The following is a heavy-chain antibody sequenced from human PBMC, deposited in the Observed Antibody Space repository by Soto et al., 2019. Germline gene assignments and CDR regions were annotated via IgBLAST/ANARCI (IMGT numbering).Heavy chain of an antibody. J-gene: IGHJ3*02. CDR2: ISWNSGSI. V-gene: IGHV3-9*01. CDR3: AKRGGWELLLGAFDI. CDR1: GFTFSNYV. Sequence: GGSLRLSCAASGFTFSNYVMHWVRQAPGKGLEWVSGISWNSGSIGYADSVKGRFTISRDNAKNSLYLQMNSLRAEDTALYYCAKRGGWELLLGAFDIWGQGTMVTVSS. D-gene: IGHD1-26*01.